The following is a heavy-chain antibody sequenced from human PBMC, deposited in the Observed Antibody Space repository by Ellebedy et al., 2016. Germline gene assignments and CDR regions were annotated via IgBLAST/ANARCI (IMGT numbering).Heavy chain of an antibody. J-gene: IGHJ4*02. CDR2: ISDAGGST. CDR1: GFTFSSYA. V-gene: IGHV3-23*01. CDR3: ARDASVALDY. Sequence: GESLKISCAASGFTFSSYAMTWVRQAPGKGLEWVSAISDAGGSTYYADSVKGRFTVSRDNSKNTLYLQMNSLRTEDTAVYFCARDASVALDYWGRGTLVTVSS.